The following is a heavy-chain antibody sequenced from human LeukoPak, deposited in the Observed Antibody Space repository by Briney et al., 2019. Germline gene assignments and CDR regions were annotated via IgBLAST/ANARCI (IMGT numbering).Heavy chain of an antibody. V-gene: IGHV4-59*08. CDR2: IYYSGST. D-gene: IGHD2-2*01. J-gene: IGHJ2*01. Sequence: PSETLSLTCTVSGGSISSYYWSWIRQPPGKGLEWIGYIYYSGSTNYNPSLKSRVTISVDTSKNQFSLKLSSVTAADTAVYYCARHPRVVPAAPWYFDLWSRGTLVSVSS. CDR1: GGSISSYY. CDR3: ARHPRVVPAAPWYFDL.